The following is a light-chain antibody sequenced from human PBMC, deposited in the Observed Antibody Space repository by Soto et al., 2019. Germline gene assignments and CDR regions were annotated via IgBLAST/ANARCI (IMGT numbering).Light chain of an antibody. V-gene: IGKV3-20*01. Sequence: LSCRASQSVSNNFLAWYQQKPGQAPRLLIYGASNRATGIPDRFSGSGSGTDFTLTISRLEPEDFAVYYCQQYGSSGTFGQGTKVDIK. CDR2: GAS. J-gene: IGKJ1*01. CDR3: QQYGSSGT. CDR1: QSVSNNF.